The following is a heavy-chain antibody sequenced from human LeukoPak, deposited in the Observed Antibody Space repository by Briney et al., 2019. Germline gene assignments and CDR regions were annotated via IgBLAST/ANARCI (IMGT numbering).Heavy chain of an antibody. Sequence: PGGSLRLSCAASGFTFSSYGMHWVRQAPGKGLEWVAVIWYDGSNKYYADSVKGRFTISRDTTKNTLYLQMNSLRAEDTAVYYCARDRGDPKAVAGLNNWFDPWGQGTLVTVSS. CDR3: ARDRGDPKAVAGLNNWFDP. D-gene: IGHD6-19*01. J-gene: IGHJ5*02. V-gene: IGHV3-33*01. CDR2: IWYDGSNK. CDR1: GFTFSSYG.